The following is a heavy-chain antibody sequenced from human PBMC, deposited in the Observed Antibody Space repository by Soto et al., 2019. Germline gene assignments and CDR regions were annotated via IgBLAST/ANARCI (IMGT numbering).Heavy chain of an antibody. CDR2: INPANGNT. CDR1: GFTFSDTL. CDR3: ARDRVSVGPRANDAVDV. D-gene: IGHD3-3*01. Sequence: QVQLVQSGAEVKKPGASVNISCQASGFTFSDTLINWVRQGPGQRLEWMGWINPANGNTRYSESFQGRVTISSLSSASTAYVAMRDMTSEDTAVYYCARDRVSVGPRANDAVDVWGQGTVITVSS. J-gene: IGHJ3*01. V-gene: IGHV1-3*01.